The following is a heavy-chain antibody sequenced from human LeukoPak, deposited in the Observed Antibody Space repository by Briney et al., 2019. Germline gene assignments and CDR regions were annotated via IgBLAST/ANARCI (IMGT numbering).Heavy chain of an antibody. CDR2: ISGSGGST. J-gene: IGHJ4*02. Sequence: PGGSLRLSCAASGFTFSSYAMSWVRQAPGKGLEWVSAISGSGGSTYYADSVKGRFTISRDNSKNTLYLQMNSLRVEDTAVYYCAKDKYSSGWFADYWGQGTLVTVSS. CDR3: AKDKYSSGWFADY. V-gene: IGHV3-23*01. CDR1: GFTFSSYA. D-gene: IGHD6-19*01.